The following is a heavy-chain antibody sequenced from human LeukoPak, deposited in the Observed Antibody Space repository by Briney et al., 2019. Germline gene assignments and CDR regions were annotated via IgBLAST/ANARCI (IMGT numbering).Heavy chain of an antibody. CDR2: TYCRSKWSN. V-gene: IGHV6-1*01. Sequence: SQTLSLTCAISGDSVSSNSVTWNWIRQSPSTGLEWLGRTYCRSKWSNDYAVSVKSRITINPGTSKNQFSLQLNSVIPEDTAVYYCTRSASWSPFDTWGQGTLVTVSS. CDR3: TRSASWSPFDT. J-gene: IGHJ5*02. D-gene: IGHD3-3*01. CDR1: GDSVSSNSVT.